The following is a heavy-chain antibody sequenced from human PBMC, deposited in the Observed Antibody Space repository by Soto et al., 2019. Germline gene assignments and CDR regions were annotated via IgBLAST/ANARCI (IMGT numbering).Heavy chain of an antibody. CDR3: AREGRLAASIFNNWFDP. J-gene: IGHJ5*02. D-gene: IGHD3-3*02. V-gene: IGHV6-1*01. Sequence: SQTLSLTCAISGDSVSNNSAAWNWIRQSPSRGLEWLGRTYYRSKWFNNYALSVKGRITINPDTSKNQFSLQLNSVTPEDTAVYYCAREGRLAASIFNNWFDPWGQGTLVTVSS. CDR1: GDSVSNNSAA. CDR2: TYYRSKWFN.